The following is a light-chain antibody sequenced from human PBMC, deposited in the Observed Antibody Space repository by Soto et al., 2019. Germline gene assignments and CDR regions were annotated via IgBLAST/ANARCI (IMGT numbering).Light chain of an antibody. CDR3: QQYNNLPRT. J-gene: IGKJ1*01. CDR2: SAS. CDR1: ERVSTN. Sequence: DIVMTQSPLTLSVSPGESATLSCRASERVSTNLAWYQQTPGQAPRLLIYSASRRPTDIPVRFSGSGSGAEFTLTISSLQSEDFAIYYCQQYNNLPRTFGQGTKVEVK. V-gene: IGKV3-15*01.